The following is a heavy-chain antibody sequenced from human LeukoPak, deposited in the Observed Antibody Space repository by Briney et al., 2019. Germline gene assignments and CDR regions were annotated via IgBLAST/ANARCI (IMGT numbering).Heavy chain of an antibody. CDR3: ARDDFPVAGSPSGAFDI. D-gene: IGHD6-19*01. Sequence: PGRSLRLSCAASGFTFSSYAMHWVRQAPGKGLEWVAVISYDGSNKYYVDSVKGRFTISRDNSKNTLYLQMNSLRAEDTAVYYCARDDFPVAGSPSGAFDIWGQGTMVTVSS. CDR2: ISYDGSNK. CDR1: GFTFSSYA. V-gene: IGHV3-30-3*01. J-gene: IGHJ3*02.